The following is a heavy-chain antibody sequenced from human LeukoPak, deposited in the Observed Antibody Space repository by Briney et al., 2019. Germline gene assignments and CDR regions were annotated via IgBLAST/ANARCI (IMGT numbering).Heavy chain of an antibody. CDR3: ARAGSYCSSTSCYYGAFDI. J-gene: IGHJ3*02. CDR2: IIPIFGTA. D-gene: IGHD2-2*01. V-gene: IGHV1-69*05. CDR1: GGTFSSYA. Sequence: SVKVSCKASGGTFSSYAISWVRQAPGQGLEWMGGIIPIFGTANYAQKFQGRVTITTDESTSTAYMELSSLRSEDTAVYYCARAGSYCSSTSCYYGAFDIWGQGTMVTVSS.